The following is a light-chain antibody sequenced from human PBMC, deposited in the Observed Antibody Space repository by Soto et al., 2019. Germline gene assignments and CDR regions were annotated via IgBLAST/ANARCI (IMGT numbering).Light chain of an antibody. J-gene: IGLJ3*02. CDR2: EDN. Sequence: NFMLTQPHSVSESPGKTVIISCTRSSGSIASNYVQWYQQRPGSSPTTVIYEDNQRPSGVPDRFSGSIDSSSNSASLTISGLETEDEADYYCQSYDATNQVFGGWTMVTVL. CDR3: QSYDATNQV. V-gene: IGLV6-57*01. CDR1: SGSIASNY.